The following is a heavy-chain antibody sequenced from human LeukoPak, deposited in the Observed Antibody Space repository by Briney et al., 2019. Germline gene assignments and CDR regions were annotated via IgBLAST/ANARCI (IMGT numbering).Heavy chain of an antibody. V-gene: IGHV4-59*01. J-gene: IGHJ3*02. Sequence: SETLSLTCTVSGGSISSYYWSWIRQPPGKGLEWIGYIYYSGSTNYNPSLKSRVTISVDTSKNQFSLKLSSVTAADTAVYYCARHPAQQLVGHDAFDIWGQGTMVTVSS. CDR3: ARHPAQQLVGHDAFDI. CDR1: GGSISSYY. CDR2: IYYSGST. D-gene: IGHD6-13*01.